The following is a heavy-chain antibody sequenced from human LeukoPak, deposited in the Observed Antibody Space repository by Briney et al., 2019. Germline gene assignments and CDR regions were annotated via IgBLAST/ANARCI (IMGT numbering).Heavy chain of an antibody. V-gene: IGHV4-34*01. J-gene: IGHJ6*02. CDR2: INHSGST. Sequence: PSETLSLTCAVYGVSFSGYYWSWIRQPPGKGLEWIGEINHSGSTNYNPSLKSRVTISVDTSKNQFSLKLSSVTAADTAVYYCARVVARNGMDVWGQGTTVTVSS. CDR3: ARVVARNGMDV. CDR1: GVSFSGYY. D-gene: IGHD2-15*01.